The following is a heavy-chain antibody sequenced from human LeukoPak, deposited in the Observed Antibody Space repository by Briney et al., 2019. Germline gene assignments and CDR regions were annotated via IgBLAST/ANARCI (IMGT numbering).Heavy chain of an antibody. CDR1: GASISSGGYY. CDR2: IYYSGST. D-gene: IGHD5-18*01. Sequence: SETLSLTCTVSGASISSGGYYWSWIRQHPGKGLECIGYIYYSGSTYYNPSLKSRITISVDTSKNQFSLKLSSVTAADTAVYYCARGADTAMVAYFDYWGQGTLVTVSS. V-gene: IGHV4-31*03. CDR3: ARGADTAMVAYFDY. J-gene: IGHJ4*02.